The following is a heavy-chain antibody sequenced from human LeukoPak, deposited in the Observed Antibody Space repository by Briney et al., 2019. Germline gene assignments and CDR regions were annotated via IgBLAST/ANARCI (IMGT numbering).Heavy chain of an antibody. Sequence: ASVKVSCKASGYTFTGYYMHWVRQAPGQGLEWMGWISPNSGGTNYAQKFQGRVTMTRDTSISTAYMELSRLRSDDTAVYYCARAAITGPTPGYWGQGTLVTVSS. J-gene: IGHJ4*02. CDR2: ISPNSGGT. CDR1: GYTFTGYY. V-gene: IGHV1-2*02. CDR3: ARAAITGPTPGY. D-gene: IGHD1-20*01.